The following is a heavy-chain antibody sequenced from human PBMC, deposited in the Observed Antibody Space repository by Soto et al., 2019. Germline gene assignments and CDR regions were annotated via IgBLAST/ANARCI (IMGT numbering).Heavy chain of an antibody. Sequence: SEILSLTCTVSGCSISRYFWSWIRQPPGKGLEWIGYIYYSGSTNYNPSLKSRVTISVDTSKNQFSLKLNSMTAADTAVYYCARHNYGSGSTYFDYWGQGTLVTVSS. V-gene: IGHV4-59*08. J-gene: IGHJ4*02. D-gene: IGHD3-10*01. CDR1: GCSISRYF. CDR3: ARHNYGSGSTYFDY. CDR2: IYYSGST.